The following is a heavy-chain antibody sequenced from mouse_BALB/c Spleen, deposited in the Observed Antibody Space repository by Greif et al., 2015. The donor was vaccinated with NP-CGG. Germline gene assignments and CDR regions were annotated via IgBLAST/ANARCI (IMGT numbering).Heavy chain of an antibody. CDR3: TRSGYYGSSYYAMDY. Sequence: VQLQQSGAEPVKPGASVKLSCKASGYAFTSYYMYWVKQRPGQGLEWIGGINPSNGGTNFNEKFRSKATLTVDKSSSTAYMQLSSLTSEDSAVYYCTRSGYYGSSYYAMDYWGQGTSVTVSS. J-gene: IGHJ4*01. CDR1: GYAFTSYY. V-gene: IGHV1S81*02. D-gene: IGHD1-1*01. CDR2: INPSNGGT.